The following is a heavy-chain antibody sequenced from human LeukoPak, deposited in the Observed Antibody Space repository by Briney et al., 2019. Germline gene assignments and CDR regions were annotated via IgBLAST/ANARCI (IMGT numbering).Heavy chain of an antibody. V-gene: IGHV4-59*08. CDR2: TSHSWTT. J-gene: IGHJ4*02. CDR1: GGSTNRYL. D-gene: IGHD3-16*01. CDR3: ARVGRGKDAQGWGTYFDS. Sequence: SETLSLTCTVSGGSTNRYLWIWLRQPPGKGLEGIVCTSHSWTTYKNSSLKSRITTTVNTSKKQFSLNLNSVTAADTAVYYCARVGRGKDAQGWGTYFDSWGQGILVTVSS.